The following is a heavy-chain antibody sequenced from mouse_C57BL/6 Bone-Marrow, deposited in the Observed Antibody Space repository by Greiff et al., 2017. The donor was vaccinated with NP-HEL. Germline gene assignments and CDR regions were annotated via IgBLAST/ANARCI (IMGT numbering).Heavy chain of an antibody. CDR2: IYPRSGNT. CDR1: GYTFTSYG. CDR3: ARRDGNYPYYYAMDY. Sequence: VQLQQSGAELARPGASVKLSCKASGYTFTSYGISWVKQRTGQGLEWIGEIYPRSGNTYYNEKFKGKATLTADKSSSPAYMELRSLTSEDSAVYFCARRDGNYPYYYAMDYWGQGTSVTVSS. J-gene: IGHJ4*01. D-gene: IGHD2-1*01. V-gene: IGHV1-81*01.